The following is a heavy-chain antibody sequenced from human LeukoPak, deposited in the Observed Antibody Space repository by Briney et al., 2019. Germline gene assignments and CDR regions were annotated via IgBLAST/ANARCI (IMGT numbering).Heavy chain of an antibody. D-gene: IGHD1-26*01. Sequence: GGSLRLSCAASGFTFSSCVMNWVRQAPGKGLKWVSGISGSGGSTYYADSVKGRFTISRDNSKNTLYLQMNSLRAEDTAVYYCAKSLCLARIVGATYEFDYWGQGTLVTVS. J-gene: IGHJ4*02. CDR2: ISGSGGST. CDR3: AKSLCLARIVGATYEFDY. V-gene: IGHV3-23*01. CDR1: GFTFSSCV.